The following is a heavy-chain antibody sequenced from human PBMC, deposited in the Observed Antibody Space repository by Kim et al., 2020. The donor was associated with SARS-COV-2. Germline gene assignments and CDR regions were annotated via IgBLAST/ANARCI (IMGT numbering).Heavy chain of an antibody. CDR3: ARDRPYSSGWFPSDAFDI. Sequence: SETLSLTCTVSGGSISSGSYYWSWIRQPAGKGLEWIGRIYTSGSTNYNPSLKSRVTISVDTSKNQFSLKLSSVTAADTAVYYCARDRPYSSGWFPSDAFDIWGQGTMVTVSS. D-gene: IGHD6-19*01. J-gene: IGHJ3*02. V-gene: IGHV4-61*02. CDR1: GGSISSGSYY. CDR2: IYTSGST.